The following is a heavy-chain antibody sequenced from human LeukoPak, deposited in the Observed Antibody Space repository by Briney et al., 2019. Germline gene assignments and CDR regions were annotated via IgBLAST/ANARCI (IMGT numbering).Heavy chain of an antibody. D-gene: IGHD3-22*01. J-gene: IGHJ3*02. CDR3: VRGLIVTLFDI. CDR2: ISSTGNTI. V-gene: IGHV3-48*03. Sequence: GGSLRLSCAVSGFTFSSYEMNWVRQAPGKGLEWVSYISSTGNTIYYADSVKGRFTISRDNAKNSLYLQMNSLRAEDTAVYYCVRGLIVTLFDIWGQGTMVTVSS. CDR1: GFTFSSYE.